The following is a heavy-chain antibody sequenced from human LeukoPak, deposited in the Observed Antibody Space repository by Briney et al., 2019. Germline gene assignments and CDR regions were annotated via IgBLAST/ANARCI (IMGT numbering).Heavy chain of an antibody. J-gene: IGHJ5*02. CDR1: GGTFSSYA. D-gene: IGHD3-10*01. Sequence: SVKVSCKASGGTFSSYAISWVRQAPGQGLEWMGRIIPILGIANYAQKFQGRVTITADKSTSTAYMELSRLRSDDTAVYYCARDGAGGYYIRYNWFDPWGQGTLVTVSS. CDR2: IIPILGIA. CDR3: ARDGAGGYYIRYNWFDP. V-gene: IGHV1-69*04.